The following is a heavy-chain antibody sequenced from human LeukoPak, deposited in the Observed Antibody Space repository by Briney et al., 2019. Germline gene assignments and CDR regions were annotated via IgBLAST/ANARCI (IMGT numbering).Heavy chain of an antibody. V-gene: IGHV1-46*01. D-gene: IGHD3-3*01. CDR1: GYTFTSYY. CDR2: INPSGGST. Sequence: EASVKVSCKASGYTFTSYYMHWVRQAPGQGLEWMGIINPSGGSTNYAQKLQGRVTMTTDTSTSTAYMELRSLRSDDTAVYYCARDRDFWSGQGDYWGQGTLVTVSS. CDR3: ARDRDFWSGQGDY. J-gene: IGHJ4*02.